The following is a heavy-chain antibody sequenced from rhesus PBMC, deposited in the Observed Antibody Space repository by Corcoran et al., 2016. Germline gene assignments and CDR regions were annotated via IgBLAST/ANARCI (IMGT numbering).Heavy chain of an antibody. J-gene: IGHJ6*01. CDR1: GGSFSSYW. CDR3: ARPSNGLDS. D-gene: IGHD3-9*01. Sequence: QVQLQESGPGLVKPSETLSLTCAVSGGSFSSYWWSWIRQPPGKGLEWIGEINGNSGSTNYNPSLKSRVTISKDASKNQFSLKLSSVTAADTAMYYCARPSNGLDSWGQGVVVTVSS. CDR2: INGNSGST. V-gene: IGHV4-80*01.